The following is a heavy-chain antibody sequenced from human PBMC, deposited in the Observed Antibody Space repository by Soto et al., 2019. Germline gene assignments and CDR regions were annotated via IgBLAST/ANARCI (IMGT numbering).Heavy chain of an antibody. Sequence: EVQLLESGGGLVQPGGSLRLSCAASGFTFSTYAMNWVRQAPGNGLEWVSAISGSGGSIHYADSVKGRFTISRDNSKNTLYLQMNSLRDEDTGVYHCVKGYWKGDVWGRGTTVTVSS. CDR1: GFTFSTYA. CDR3: VKGYWKGDV. D-gene: IGHD1-1*01. CDR2: ISGSGGSI. J-gene: IGHJ6*02. V-gene: IGHV3-23*01.